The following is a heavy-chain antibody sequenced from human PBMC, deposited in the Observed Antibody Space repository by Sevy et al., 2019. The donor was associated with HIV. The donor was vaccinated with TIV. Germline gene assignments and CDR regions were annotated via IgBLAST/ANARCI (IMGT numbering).Heavy chain of an antibody. V-gene: IGHV1-2*02. CDR1: GYTFTGYY. D-gene: IGHD3-3*01. Sequence: ASVKVSCKASGYTFTGYYMHWVRQAPGQGLEWMGWINPNSGGTKYAQKFQGRVTMTRDTSISTAYMELSRLRSDDTAVYYCARCYGQLRFLEWFVEGGYYYGMDVWGQGTTVTVSS. J-gene: IGHJ6*02. CDR2: INPNSGGT. CDR3: ARCYGQLRFLEWFVEGGYYYGMDV.